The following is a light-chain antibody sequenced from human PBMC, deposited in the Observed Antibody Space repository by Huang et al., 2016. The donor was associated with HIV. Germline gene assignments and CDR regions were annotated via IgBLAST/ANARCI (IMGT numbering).Light chain of an antibody. V-gene: IGKV3-15*01. CDR3: QQYDILYT. CDR1: HSVGIN. CDR2: AAS. J-gene: IGKJ2*01. Sequence: EIVMTQSPATLSVSPGERATLSCRASHSVGINLAWYQHKPGQARRVLSFAASTRATGVPPRFSGSGSGTEFTLTISSLQSEDFAVYYCQQYDILYTLGQGTKLEI.